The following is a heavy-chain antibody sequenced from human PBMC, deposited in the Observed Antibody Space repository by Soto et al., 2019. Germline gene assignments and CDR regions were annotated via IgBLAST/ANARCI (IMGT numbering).Heavy chain of an antibody. CDR1: GGSISSYY. CDR2: IYYSGST. D-gene: IGHD4-17*01. J-gene: IGHJ6*02. V-gene: IGHV4-59*01. Sequence: SETLSLTCTASGGSISSYYWSWIRQPPGKGLEWIGYIYYSGSTNYNPSLKSRVTISVDTSKNQFSLKLSSVTAADTAVYYCARVSRACGDYTSGGMDVWGQGTTVTVSS. CDR3: ARVSRACGDYTSGGMDV.